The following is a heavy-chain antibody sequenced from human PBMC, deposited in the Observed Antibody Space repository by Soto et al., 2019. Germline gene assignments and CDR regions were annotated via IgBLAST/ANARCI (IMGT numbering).Heavy chain of an antibody. CDR3: VKAPGVVAATGYFQH. D-gene: IGHD2-15*01. Sequence: PGGSLRLSCSASGFTFSSYAMHWVRQAPGKGLEYVSAISSNGGSTYYADSVKGRFTISRDNSKNTLYLQMSSLRAEDTAVYYCVKAPGVVAATGYFQHWGQGTLVTVSS. J-gene: IGHJ1*01. CDR1: GFTFSSYA. V-gene: IGHV3-64D*08. CDR2: ISSNGGST.